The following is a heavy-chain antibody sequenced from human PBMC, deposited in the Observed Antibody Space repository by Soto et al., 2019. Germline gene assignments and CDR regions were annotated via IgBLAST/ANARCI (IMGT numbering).Heavy chain of an antibody. V-gene: IGHV3-23*01. CDR2: ISGSGGST. D-gene: IGHD3-22*01. J-gene: IGHJ4*02. CDR3: VKGRGSDSSGYYPVDFDY. Sequence: EVQLLESGGGLVQPGGSLRLSCAASGFTFSSYAMSWVRQAPGKGLEWVSAISGSGGSTYYADSVKGRFTISRDNSKNTLYLQMNSLRAEDTAVYYCVKGRGSDSSGYYPVDFDYWGQGTLVTVSS. CDR1: GFTFSSYA.